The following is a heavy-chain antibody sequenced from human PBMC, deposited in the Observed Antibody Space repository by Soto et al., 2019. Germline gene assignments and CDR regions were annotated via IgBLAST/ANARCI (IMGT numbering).Heavy chain of an antibody. CDR3: AKERTYSVTSGIDY. CDR2: ISYDGSHA. D-gene: IGHD1-26*01. CDR1: GFTFTTYG. J-gene: IGHJ4*02. V-gene: IGHV3-30*18. Sequence: QVQLVDSGGGVAQPGRSLRLSCAASGFTFTTYGMHWVRRAPGKGLEWVAVISYDGSHASYADSVKGRFTISRDTPKNTLYLQIASRRAKDTAVYYCAKERTYSVTSGIDYWGRGTLVTVSS.